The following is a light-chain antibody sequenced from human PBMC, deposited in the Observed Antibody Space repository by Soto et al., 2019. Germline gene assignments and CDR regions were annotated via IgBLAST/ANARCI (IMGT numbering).Light chain of an antibody. CDR1: RSVSSY. Sequence: LTQSPAALSLSPGESATLSCRATRSVSSYVSGYQQKPGQAPRLLIYDASSRPTDIPARFSGSGSGTDFTLTISSLEPEEFALYYCQQRSNWPITFGQGTRLEIK. CDR2: DAS. J-gene: IGKJ5*01. CDR3: QQRSNWPIT. V-gene: IGKV3-11*01.